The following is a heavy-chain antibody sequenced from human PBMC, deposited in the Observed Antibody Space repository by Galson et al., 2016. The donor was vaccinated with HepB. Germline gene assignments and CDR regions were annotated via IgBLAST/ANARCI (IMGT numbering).Heavy chain of an antibody. CDR3: ARLMLRGAIDY. Sequence: QSGAEVKKPGESVKISCKASGYDFTRFWIGWVRQTPGKGPEWMGIVYPADSDTEYRPSFQGQVTISADKSSTTAYLQLNSLRASDTAIYYCARLMLRGAIDYWGQGTLLIVSS. J-gene: IGHJ4*02. CDR2: VYPADSDT. CDR1: GYDFTRFW. V-gene: IGHV5-51*03. D-gene: IGHD3-10*01.